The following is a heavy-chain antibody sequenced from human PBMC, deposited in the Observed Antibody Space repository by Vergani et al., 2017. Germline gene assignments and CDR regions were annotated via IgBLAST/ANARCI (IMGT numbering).Heavy chain of an antibody. CDR1: GGSISSYY. V-gene: IGHV4-59*01. CDR3: ARNPYCGGDCYSDAFDI. Sequence: QVQLQQWGGGLLKPSETLSLTCTVSGGSISSYYWSWIRQPPGKGLEWIGYIYYSGSTNYNPSLKSRVTISVDTSKNQFSLKLSSVTAADTAVYYCARNPYCGGDCYSDAFDIWGQGTMVTVSS. J-gene: IGHJ3*02. D-gene: IGHD2-21*02. CDR2: IYYSGST.